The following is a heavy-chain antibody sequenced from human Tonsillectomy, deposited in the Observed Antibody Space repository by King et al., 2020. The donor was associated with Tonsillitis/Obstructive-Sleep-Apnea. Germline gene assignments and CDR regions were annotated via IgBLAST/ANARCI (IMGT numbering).Heavy chain of an antibody. CDR2: INAGNGNT. CDR1: GYTFTTYA. J-gene: IGHJ4*02. V-gene: IGHV1-3*01. D-gene: IGHD3-22*01. Sequence: QLVQSGAEVKKPGASVKVSCKASGYTFTTYAMHWVRQAPGQRLEWMGWINAGNGNTKYSQKFQGRVTITRDTSASTAYMELRSLRSEDTAVYYCARAYDYYDSSGYYFDYWGQGTLVTVSS. CDR3: ARAYDYYDSSGYYFDY.